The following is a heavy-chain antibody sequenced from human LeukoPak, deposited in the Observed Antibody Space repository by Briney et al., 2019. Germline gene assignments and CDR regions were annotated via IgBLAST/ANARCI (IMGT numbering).Heavy chain of an antibody. D-gene: IGHD1-1*01. CDR1: GYTFTSYD. CDR2: MNPNSGNT. J-gene: IGHJ4*02. V-gene: IGHV1-8*03. CDR3: ARGSSWNASHRKRYYFDY. Sequence: GASVKVSCKASGYTFTSYDINWVRQATGQGLEWMGWMNPNSGNTGYAQKFQGRVTITRNTSISTAYMELSSLRSEDTAVYYCARGSSWNASHRKRYYFDYWGQGTLVTVSS.